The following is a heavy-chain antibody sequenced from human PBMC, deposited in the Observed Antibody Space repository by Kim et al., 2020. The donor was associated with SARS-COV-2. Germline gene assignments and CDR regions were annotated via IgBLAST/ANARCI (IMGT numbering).Heavy chain of an antibody. J-gene: IGHJ4*02. Sequence: GGSLRLSCAASGFTFDDYAMHWVRQAPGKGLEWVSGISWNSGSIGYADSVKGRFTISRDNAKNSLYLQMNSLRAEDTALYYCAKDRQGIAVAGTPFDYWGQGTLVTVSS. V-gene: IGHV3-9*01. CDR1: GFTFDDYA. CDR2: ISWNSGSI. CDR3: AKDRQGIAVAGTPFDY. D-gene: IGHD6-19*01.